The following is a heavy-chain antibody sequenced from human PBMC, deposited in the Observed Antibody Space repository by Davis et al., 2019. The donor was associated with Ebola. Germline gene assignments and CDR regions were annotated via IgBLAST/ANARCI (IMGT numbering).Heavy chain of an antibody. CDR1: GASISSRSYY. Sequence: MPSETLSLTCTVSGASISSRSYYWGWIRQPPGKGLEWVGSFSYGDNTHYYNPSLRSRVTISVDTSRNQFSLKLSSVTAADTAVYYCASLYYDLYYYGMDVWGQGTTLTVSS. V-gene: IGHV4-39*07. D-gene: IGHD3-3*01. J-gene: IGHJ6*02. CDR3: ASLYYDLYYYGMDV. CDR2: FSYGDNTH.